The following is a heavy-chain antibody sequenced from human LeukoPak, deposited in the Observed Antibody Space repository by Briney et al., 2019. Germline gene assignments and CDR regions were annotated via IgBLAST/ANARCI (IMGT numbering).Heavy chain of an antibody. CDR2: ISSSSSNI. CDR3: ARSGTGYEKVFFDY. D-gene: IGHD5-12*01. V-gene: IGHV3-11*06. J-gene: IGHJ4*02. CDR1: GFTFSDYY. Sequence: GGSLRLSCAASGFTFSDYYMSWIRQAPGKGLEWVSFISSSSSNINYADSVKGRFTISRDNAKNSLYLQMNSLRAEDTAVYYCARSGTGYEKVFFDYWGQGTLVTVSS.